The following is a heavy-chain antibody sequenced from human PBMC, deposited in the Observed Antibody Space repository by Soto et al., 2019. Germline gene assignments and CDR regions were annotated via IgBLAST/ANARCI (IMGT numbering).Heavy chain of an antibody. CDR1: GVSFSSYC. CDR2: IWYDGSNK. D-gene: IGHD3-9*01. Sequence: ALRLSCAASGVSFSSYCRHWLRHAPGKGLEWVAVIWYDGSNKYYADSVKGRFTISRDNSKNTLYLQMNSLRAEDTAVYYCARDRDYDILTGYYDDYWGQGTLVTVSS. J-gene: IGHJ4*02. CDR3: ARDRDYDILTGYYDDY. V-gene: IGHV3-33*01.